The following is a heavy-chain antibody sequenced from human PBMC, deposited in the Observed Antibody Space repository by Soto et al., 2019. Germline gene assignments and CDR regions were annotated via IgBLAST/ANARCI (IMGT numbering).Heavy chain of an antibody. CDR2: INPKFGDT. CDR1: GYTFTASY. Sequence: QVQLVQSGAEVKEPGDSVRVSCEASGYTFTASYIHWVRQAPGQELAWMGWINPKFGDTTYAQDFQGRFSMTRDMSISTVYMELSRLTSDDTAIYYGARNMDYYYGRGSGNGHGVWGQGTTVTVFS. J-gene: IGHJ6*02. D-gene: IGHD3-10*02. V-gene: IGHV1-2*02. CDR3: ARNMDYYYGRGSGNGHGV.